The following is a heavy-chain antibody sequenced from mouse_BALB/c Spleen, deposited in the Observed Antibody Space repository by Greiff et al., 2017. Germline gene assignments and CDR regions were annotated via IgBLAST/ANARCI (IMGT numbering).Heavy chain of an antibody. D-gene: IGHD2-10*01. CDR1: GFSLTSYG. Sequence: QVQLQQSGPSLVQPSQSLSITCTASGFSLTSYGVHWVRQSPGKGLEWLGVIWRGGSTDYNAAFMSRLSITKDNSTGQVFFKMNSLQADDTAIYYCAKKGEAYYGLDYWGQGTTLTVSS. V-gene: IGHV2-5-1*01. CDR3: AKKGEAYYGLDY. CDR2: IWRGGST. J-gene: IGHJ2*01.